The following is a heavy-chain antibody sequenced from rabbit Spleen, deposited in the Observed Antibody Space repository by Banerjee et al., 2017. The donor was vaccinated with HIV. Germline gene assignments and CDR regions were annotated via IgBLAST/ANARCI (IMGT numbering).Heavy chain of an antibody. J-gene: IGHJ4*01. CDR3: ARSNGNL. CDR2: IYADSSDDT. D-gene: IGHD2-1*01. Sequence: QSLEESGGDLVKPGASLTLTCTASGFDFSRNAMCWVRQAPGKGLEWIACIYADSSDDTYYASWTRGRFTISKTSSTTVTLQMTSLTAADTATYFCARSNGNLWGPGTLVTVS. V-gene: IGHV1S40*01. CDR1: GFDFSRNA.